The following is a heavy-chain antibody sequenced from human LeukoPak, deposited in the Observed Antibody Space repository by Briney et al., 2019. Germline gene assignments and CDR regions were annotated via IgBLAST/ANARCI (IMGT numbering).Heavy chain of an antibody. J-gene: IGHJ4*02. D-gene: IGHD3-22*01. Sequence: ASVKVSCKASGGSFSRYAISWVRQAPGQGLEWMGGIIPIFGTANYAQKFQGRVTITAVESTGTAYTELRTLRSEDTAIYYCARGSGETGGYYYVYWGRGTPVTVSS. CDR2: IIPIFGTA. CDR3: ARGSGETGGYYYVY. V-gene: IGHV1-69*13. CDR1: GGSFSRYA.